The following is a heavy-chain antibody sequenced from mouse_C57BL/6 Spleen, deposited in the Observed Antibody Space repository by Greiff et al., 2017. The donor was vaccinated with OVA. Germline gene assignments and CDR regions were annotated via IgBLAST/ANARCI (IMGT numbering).Heavy chain of an antibody. J-gene: IGHJ4*01. CDR1: GYAFSSYW. D-gene: IGHD2-5*01. Sequence: VQLQQSGAELVKPGASVKISCKASGYAFSSYWMNWVKQRPGKGLEWIGQIYPGDGDTNYNGKFKGKATLTADKSSSTAYMQLSSLTSEDSAVYFCAYSNYPYYAMDYWGQGTSVTVSS. V-gene: IGHV1-80*01. CDR2: IYPGDGDT. CDR3: AYSNYPYYAMDY.